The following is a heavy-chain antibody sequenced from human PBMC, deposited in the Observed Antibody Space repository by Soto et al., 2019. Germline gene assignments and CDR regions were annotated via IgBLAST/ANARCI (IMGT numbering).Heavy chain of an antibody. D-gene: IGHD6-19*01. CDR2: ISGSGGST. CDR3: AKDPSSGWYGGVGAFDI. J-gene: IGHJ3*02. V-gene: IGHV3-23*01. Sequence: GGSLRLSCAASGFTFSSYAMSWVRQAPGKGLEWVSAISGSGGSTYYADSVKGRFTISRDNSENTLYLQMNSLRAEDTAVYYCAKDPSSGWYGGVGAFDIWGQGTMVTVSS. CDR1: GFTFSSYA.